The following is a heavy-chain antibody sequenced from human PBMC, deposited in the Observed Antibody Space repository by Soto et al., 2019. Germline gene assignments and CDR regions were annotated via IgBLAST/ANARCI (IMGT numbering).Heavy chain of an antibody. CDR2: IIPIFGTA. V-gene: IGHV1-69*13. Sequence: AVKLSCTPSGVTFSSYAISWVRQAPGQGIEWMGGIIPIFGTANYAQKFQGRVTITADESTSTANMELSSLRSEDTAVYYCATRGSVGGGPEQYYLFWFVMGGWAQGPPV. J-gene: IGHJ4*03. CDR3: ATRGSVGGGPEQYYLFWFVMGG. CDR1: GVTFSSYA. D-gene: IGHD3-16*01.